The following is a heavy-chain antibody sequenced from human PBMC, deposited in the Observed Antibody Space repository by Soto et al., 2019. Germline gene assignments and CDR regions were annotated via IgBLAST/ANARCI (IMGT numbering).Heavy chain of an antibody. CDR2: INHSGST. J-gene: IGHJ4*02. CDR3: ARGGNPTWIQLCKRAFQYFDY. Sequence: PSETLSLTCAVYGGSFSGYYWSWIRQPPGKGLEWIGEINHSGSTNYNPSLKSRVTISVDTSKNQFSLKLSSVTAADTAVYYCARGGNPTWIQLCKRAFQYFDYWGQGTLVIVSS. CDR1: GGSFSGYY. V-gene: IGHV4-34*01. D-gene: IGHD5-18*01.